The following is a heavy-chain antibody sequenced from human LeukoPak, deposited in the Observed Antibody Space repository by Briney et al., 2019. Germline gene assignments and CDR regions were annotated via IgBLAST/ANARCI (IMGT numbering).Heavy chain of an antibody. V-gene: IGHV4-59*01. CDR1: GGSISSYY. CDR3: ARAARSRGIVVVPAALDI. Sequence: SETLSLTCTVSGGSISSYYWSWIRPPPGKGLEWIGYIYYSGSTNYNPSLKSRVTISVDTSKNQFSLKLSSVTAADTAVYYCARAARSRGIVVVPAALDIWGQGTMDTVSS. D-gene: IGHD2-2*01. J-gene: IGHJ3*02. CDR2: IYYSGST.